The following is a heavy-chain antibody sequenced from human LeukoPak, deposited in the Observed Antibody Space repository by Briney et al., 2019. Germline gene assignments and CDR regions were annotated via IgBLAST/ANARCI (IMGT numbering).Heavy chain of an antibody. CDR1: GGSFSGYY. D-gene: IGHD3-9*01. J-gene: IGHJ4*02. CDR2: INHSGST. V-gene: IGHV4-34*01. Sequence: SGTLSLTCAVYGGSFSGYYWSWIRQPPGKGLEWIGEINHSGSTNYNPSLKSRVTISVDTSKNQFSLKLSSVTAADTAVYYCARDRGDILPSYYRFIWGQGTLVTVSS. CDR3: ARDRGDILPSYYRFI.